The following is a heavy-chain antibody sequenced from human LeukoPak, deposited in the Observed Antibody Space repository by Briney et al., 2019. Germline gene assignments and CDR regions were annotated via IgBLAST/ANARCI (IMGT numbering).Heavy chain of an antibody. Sequence: GRSLRLSCAASGFTFSSYGMHWVRQAPGKGLEWVAVIWYDGSNKYYADSVKGRFTISRDNSKNTLYLQMNSLRAEDTAVYYCARDIVVVPAASDAFDIWGQGTMATVSS. J-gene: IGHJ3*02. CDR2: IWYDGSNK. D-gene: IGHD2-2*01. CDR3: ARDIVVVPAASDAFDI. V-gene: IGHV3-33*01. CDR1: GFTFSSYG.